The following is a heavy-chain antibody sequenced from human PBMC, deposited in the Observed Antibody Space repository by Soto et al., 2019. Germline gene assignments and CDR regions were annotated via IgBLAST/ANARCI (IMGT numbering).Heavy chain of an antibody. CDR1: GGSISRNY. Sequence: PSETLSLTCTVSGGSISRNYWSWIRQPPGKGLEWIGYIYYSGSTNYNPSLKSRVTISVDTSKNQFSLKLSSVTAADTAVYYCARGSMQLVSYYYYGMDVWGQGTTVTVSS. D-gene: IGHD6-13*01. CDR3: ARGSMQLVSYYYYGMDV. CDR2: IYYSGST. J-gene: IGHJ6*02. V-gene: IGHV4-59*12.